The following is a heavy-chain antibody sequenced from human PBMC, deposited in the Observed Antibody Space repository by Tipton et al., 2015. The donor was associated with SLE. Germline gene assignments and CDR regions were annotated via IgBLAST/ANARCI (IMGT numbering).Heavy chain of an antibody. CDR3: ARQGVGLNSAFDV. V-gene: IGHV4-59*07. CDR1: GGSIRSSF. D-gene: IGHD3/OR15-3a*01. CDR2: FYYTGTT. J-gene: IGHJ3*01. Sequence: TLSLTCTVSGGSIRSSFWSWFRQSPGKGLEWIGYFYYTGTTNYNPSLNSRVRISVDTSQNRFSLKLTSVTAADTAVYYCARQGVGLNSAFDVWGQGTLVTVSS.